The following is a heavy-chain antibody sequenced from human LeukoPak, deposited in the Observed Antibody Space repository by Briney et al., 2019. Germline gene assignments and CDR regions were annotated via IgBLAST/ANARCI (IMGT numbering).Heavy chain of an antibody. CDR2: VYPEGCT. V-gene: IGHV3-66*01. CDR1: GFTFTSNY. D-gene: IGHD3-16*02. J-gene: IGHJ6*02. CDR3: TLGGVICGLDV. Sequence: GGSLRLSCEVSGFTFTSNYMSWVRQAPGKGLEWVSVVYPEGCTDHADSVKGRFTISRDTSKHPVYFQMNNFRAEDTAVYYCTLGGVICGLDVWGQGTTVAVSS.